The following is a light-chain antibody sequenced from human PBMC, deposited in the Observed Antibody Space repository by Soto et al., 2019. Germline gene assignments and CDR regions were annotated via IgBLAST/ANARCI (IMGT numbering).Light chain of an antibody. J-gene: IGKJ2*01. Sequence: DILLTQSPSTLSLSPGERATLSCRASQSVSSYLAWYQQKPGQAPRLLIYDASNRATGIPARFSGSGSGTDFTLTISSLEPEDFAVYYCQQLSNWPRTFGQGTKLEIK. CDR3: QQLSNWPRT. CDR2: DAS. V-gene: IGKV3-11*01. CDR1: QSVSSY.